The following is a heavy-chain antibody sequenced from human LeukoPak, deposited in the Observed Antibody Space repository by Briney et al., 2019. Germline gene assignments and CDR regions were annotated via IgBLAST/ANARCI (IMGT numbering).Heavy chain of an antibody. V-gene: IGHV5-51*01. CDR3: VRPINYLSARIDH. Sequence: GESLKISCKASGYSFTHHWIGWVRQMPGKGLEWMGIIYPGDSDTRYSPSFQGQVTISADKSISTAYLQWSSLKASDTAMYYCVRPINYLSARIDHWGQGTLVTVSS. CDR1: GYSFTHHW. D-gene: IGHD1-7*01. CDR2: IYPGDSDT. J-gene: IGHJ4*02.